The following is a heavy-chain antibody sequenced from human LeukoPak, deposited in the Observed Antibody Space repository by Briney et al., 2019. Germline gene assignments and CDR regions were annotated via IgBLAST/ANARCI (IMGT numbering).Heavy chain of an antibody. CDR1: GFTFSSYS. CDR3: AKDLSPGGVPAAPGY. CDR2: ISSSSYI. D-gene: IGHD2-2*01. J-gene: IGHJ4*02. V-gene: IGHV3-21*01. Sequence: GGSLRLSCAASGFTFSSYSMNWVRQAPGKGLEWVSSISSSSYIYYADSVKGRFTISRDNAKNSLYLQMNSLRAEDTAVYYCAKDLSPGGVPAAPGYWGQGTLVTVSS.